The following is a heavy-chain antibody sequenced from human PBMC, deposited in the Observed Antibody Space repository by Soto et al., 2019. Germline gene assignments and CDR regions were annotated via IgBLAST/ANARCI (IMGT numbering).Heavy chain of an antibody. CDR3: ARDFHDYDFWSGYYTSFDF. CDR2: ISANGRST. Sequence: EVQLLESGGGLVQPGGSLRLYCAASGFTFSSYAMGWVRQAPGKGLEWVSVISANGRSTYYADSVEGRFTISRDNSKNTLSLQMNSLRAEDTAVYYCARDFHDYDFWSGYYTSFDFWGQGTLVTVSS. CDR1: GFTFSSYA. V-gene: IGHV3-23*01. D-gene: IGHD3-3*01. J-gene: IGHJ4*02.